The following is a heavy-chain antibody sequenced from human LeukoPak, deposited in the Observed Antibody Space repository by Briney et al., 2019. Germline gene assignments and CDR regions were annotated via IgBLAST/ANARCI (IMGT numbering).Heavy chain of an antibody. J-gene: IGHJ4*02. CDR1: GFTFSSYA. Sequence: GGSLRLSCAASGFTFSSYAMHWVRQAPGKGLEWVAVISYDGSNKYYADSVKGRFTISRDNSKNTLYLQMNSLRAEDTAVYYCARATYYDFWSGSPKYYFDYWGQGTLVTVSS. D-gene: IGHD3-3*01. V-gene: IGHV3-30*01. CDR2: ISYDGSNK. CDR3: ARATYYDFWSGSPKYYFDY.